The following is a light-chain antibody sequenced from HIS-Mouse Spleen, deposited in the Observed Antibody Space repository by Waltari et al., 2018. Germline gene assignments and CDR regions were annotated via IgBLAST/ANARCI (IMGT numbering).Light chain of an antibody. CDR2: EVS. J-gene: IGLJ3*02. CDR3: SSYTSSSTWV. CDR1: SSDVGGYNY. Sequence: LTQPASVSGSPGQSITISCTGTSSDVGGYNYVSLYQQHPGKAPKLMIYEVSNRPSGVSNRFSGSKSGNTASLTISGLQAEDEADYYCSSYTSSSTWVFGGGTKLTVL. V-gene: IGLV2-14*01.